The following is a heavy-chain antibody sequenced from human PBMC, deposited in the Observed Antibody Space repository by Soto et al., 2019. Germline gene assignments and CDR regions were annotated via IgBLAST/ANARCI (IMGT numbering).Heavy chain of an antibody. CDR1: GFTLSSNG. CDR3: ARDRYPNYPPDAFDI. J-gene: IGHJ3*02. CDR2: IWYDGSDK. Sequence: GGSLRLSXAASGFTLSSNGMHWVRQAPGKGLEWVAFIWYDGSDKYYADSVKGRFTISRDNSKNTLYLQMNSLRAEDTAVYYCARDRYPNYPPDAFDIWGQGTLVTVSS. D-gene: IGHD4-4*01. V-gene: IGHV3-33*01.